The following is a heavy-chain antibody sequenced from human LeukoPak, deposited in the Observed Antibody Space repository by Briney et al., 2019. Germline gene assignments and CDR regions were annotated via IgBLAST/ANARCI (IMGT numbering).Heavy chain of an antibody. J-gene: IGHJ5*02. CDR3: ARDRIDFWSGNNYLGGSDP. V-gene: IGHV4-59*01. D-gene: IGHD3-3*01. CDR1: GGSISSYY. Sequence: SETLSLTCTVSGGSISSYYWSWIRQPPGKGLEWIGYIYYSGSTNYNPSLKSRVTISVDTSKNQFSLKLSSVTAADTAVYYCARDRIDFWSGNNYLGGSDPWGQGTLSPSPQ. CDR2: IYYSGST.